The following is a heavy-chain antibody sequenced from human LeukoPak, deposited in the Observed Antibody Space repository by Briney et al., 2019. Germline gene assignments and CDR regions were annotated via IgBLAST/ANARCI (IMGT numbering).Heavy chain of an antibody. CDR3: ARGPAYYDFWSGYSYYYMDV. CDR2: IYYSGST. J-gene: IGHJ6*03. Sequence: PSETLSLTCTVSGGSITSYYWSWIRQPPGKGLEWIGYIYYSGSTNYNPSLKGRVTISVDTSKNQFSLKLSSVIAADTAVYYCARGPAYYDFWSGYSYYYMDVWGKGTTVTVSS. D-gene: IGHD3-3*01. CDR1: GGSITSYY. V-gene: IGHV4-59*01.